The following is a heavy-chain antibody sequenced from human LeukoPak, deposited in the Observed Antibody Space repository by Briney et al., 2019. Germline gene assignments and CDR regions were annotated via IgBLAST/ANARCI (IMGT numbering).Heavy chain of an antibody. Sequence: SQTLSLTCAISGDSASSNSAAWNWIRQSPSRGLEWLGRTYYRSKWSNDYAVSVKSRITINPDTSRNQFSLQLNSVTPEDTAVYYCVRYYYDSRGYYYYYFDYWGQGTLVTVSS. CDR1: GDSASSNSAA. D-gene: IGHD3-22*01. CDR2: TYYRSKWSN. CDR3: VRYYYDSRGYYYYYFDY. V-gene: IGHV6-1*01. J-gene: IGHJ4*02.